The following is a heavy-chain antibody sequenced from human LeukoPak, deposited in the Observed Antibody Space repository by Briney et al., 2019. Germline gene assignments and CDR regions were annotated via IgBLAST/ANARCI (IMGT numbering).Heavy chain of an antibody. D-gene: IGHD3-22*01. Sequence: GGSLRLSCAASGCTFSSHWRSWVRQAPGKGLEWVGNIKQDGSEKYYVDSVKGRLTISRDNAKNSLYLQMNSLGAEDTAVYYCARGGTELVIPTYWGQGILVTVSS. CDR1: GCTFSSHW. CDR2: IKQDGSEK. J-gene: IGHJ4*02. CDR3: ARGGTELVIPTY. V-gene: IGHV3-7*01.